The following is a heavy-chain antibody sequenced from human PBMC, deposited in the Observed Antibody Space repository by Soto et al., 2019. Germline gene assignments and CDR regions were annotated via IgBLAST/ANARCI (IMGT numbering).Heavy chain of an antibody. CDR3: ARDGPSGGGAFDI. CDR1: GYTFTGYY. Sequence: GASVKVSCKASGYTFTGYYMHWVRQAPGQGLEWMGWINPNSGGTNYAQRFQGWVTMTRDTSISTAYMELSRLRSDDTAVYYCARDGPSGGGAFDIWGQGTMVTVSS. CDR2: INPNSGGT. V-gene: IGHV1-2*04. D-gene: IGHD2-15*01. J-gene: IGHJ3*02.